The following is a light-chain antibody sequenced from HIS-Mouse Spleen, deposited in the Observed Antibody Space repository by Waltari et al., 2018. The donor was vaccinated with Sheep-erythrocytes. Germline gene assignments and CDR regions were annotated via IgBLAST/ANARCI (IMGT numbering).Light chain of an antibody. CDR2: AAS. Sequence: DIQMTQSPSSVSASVGDRVTITCRASQGISSWLAWYQQKPGKAPKLLIYAASSLQSEVPARFSGSGSGTDYTLTLSILQPEHFATYYCQRANSFPSTFGQETRLESK. CDR3: QRANSFPST. J-gene: IGKJ5*01. V-gene: IGKV1-12*01. CDR1: QGISSW.